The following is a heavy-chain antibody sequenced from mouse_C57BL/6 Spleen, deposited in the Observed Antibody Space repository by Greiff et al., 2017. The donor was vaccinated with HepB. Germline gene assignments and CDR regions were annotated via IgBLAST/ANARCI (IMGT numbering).Heavy chain of an antibody. Sequence: QVQLKQPGAELVKPGASVKLSCKASGYTFTSYWMHWVKQRPGRGLEWIGRIDPNSGGTKYNEKFKSKATLTVDKPSSTAYMQLSSLTSEDSAVYYCAREVTTVVANYAMDYWGQGTSVTVSS. CDR2: IDPNSGGT. CDR3: AREVTTVVANYAMDY. D-gene: IGHD1-1*01. CDR1: GYTFTSYW. V-gene: IGHV1-72*01. J-gene: IGHJ4*01.